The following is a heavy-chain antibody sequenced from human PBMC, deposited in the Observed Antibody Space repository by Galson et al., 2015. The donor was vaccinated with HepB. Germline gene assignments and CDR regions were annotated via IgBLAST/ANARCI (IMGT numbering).Heavy chain of an antibody. Sequence: PALVKPTQTLTLTCSFSGFSLTTSGVGVGWIRQPPGKALEWLALIYWNDERRYTPSLKSRLTITKETSKNQVVLKMTNMDPVDTATYYCAHTIRAYNWFDPWSQGTQVTVSS. CDR3: AHTIRAYNWFDP. V-gene: IGHV2-5*01. CDR1: GFSLTTSGVG. CDR2: IYWNDER. J-gene: IGHJ5*02.